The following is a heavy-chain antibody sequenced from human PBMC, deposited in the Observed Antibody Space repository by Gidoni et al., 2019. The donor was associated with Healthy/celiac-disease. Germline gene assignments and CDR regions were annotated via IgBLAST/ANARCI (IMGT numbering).Heavy chain of an antibody. Sequence: QVQLVESGGGLVKPGGSLRLSCAASGFTFSDYYMSWIRQAPGKGLEWVSYISSSSSYTNYADSVKGRFTISRDNAKNSLYLQMTSLRAEDTAVYYCARSRYGDYLDYWGQGTLVTVSS. D-gene: IGHD4-17*01. CDR2: ISSSSSYT. J-gene: IGHJ4*02. V-gene: IGHV3-11*05. CDR3: ARSRYGDYLDY. CDR1: GFTFSDYY.